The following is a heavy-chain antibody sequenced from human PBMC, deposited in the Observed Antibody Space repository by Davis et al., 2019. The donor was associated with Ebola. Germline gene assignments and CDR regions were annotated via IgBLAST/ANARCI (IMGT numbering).Heavy chain of an antibody. CDR3: ARDKDSSSWYYYYYGMDV. J-gene: IGHJ6*02. V-gene: IGHV3-48*03. Sequence: GESLKISCAASGFTFSSYEMNWVRQAPGKGLEWVSYISSSGSTIYYADSVKGRFTISRDNAKNSLYLQMNSLRAEDTAVYYCARDKDSSSWYYYYYGMDVWGQGTTVTVSS. CDR2: ISSSGSTI. CDR1: GFTFSSYE. D-gene: IGHD6-13*01.